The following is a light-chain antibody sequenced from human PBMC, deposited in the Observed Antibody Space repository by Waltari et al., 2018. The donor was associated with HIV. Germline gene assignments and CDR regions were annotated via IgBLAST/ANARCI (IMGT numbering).Light chain of an antibody. CDR3: SSYTSSISYV. Sequence: QSALTQPASVSGSPGQSITISCTGTSSDVAGYNYVLWYQQHPGKAPKLMIYEVSNRPSGVSNRFSGSKSGNTASLTISGLQAEDEADYYCSSYTSSISYVFGTGTKVTVL. CDR2: EVS. CDR1: SSDVAGYNY. V-gene: IGLV2-14*01. J-gene: IGLJ1*01.